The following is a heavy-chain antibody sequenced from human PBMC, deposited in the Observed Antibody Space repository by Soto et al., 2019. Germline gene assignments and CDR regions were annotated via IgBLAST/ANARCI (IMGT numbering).Heavy chain of an antibody. J-gene: IGHJ4*02. CDR3: AKNSPRRYDFWSGPLAFDY. CDR2: ISGSGGST. D-gene: IGHD3-3*01. Sequence: GESLKISCAASGFTFSSYAMSWVRQAPGKGLEWVSAISGSGGSTYYADSVKGRFTISRDNSKNTLYLQMNSLRAEDTAVYYCAKNSPRRYDFWSGPLAFDYWGQGTLVTVSS. CDR1: GFTFSSYA. V-gene: IGHV3-23*01.